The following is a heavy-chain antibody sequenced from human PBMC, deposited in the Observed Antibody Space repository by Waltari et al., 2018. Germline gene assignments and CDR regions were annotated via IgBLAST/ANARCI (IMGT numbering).Heavy chain of an antibody. D-gene: IGHD3-16*01. V-gene: IGHV4-59*01. CDR1: GGSISSYS. CDR3: ARGRGEMGDDY. CDR2: IYYSGST. Sequence: QVQLQESGPGLVKPSETLSLTCTVSGGSISSYSWSWIRQPPGKGLELIGYIYYSGSTNYNPSLKSRVTISVDTSKNQFSLKLSSVTAADTAVYYCARGRGEMGDDYWGQGTLVTVSS. J-gene: IGHJ4*02.